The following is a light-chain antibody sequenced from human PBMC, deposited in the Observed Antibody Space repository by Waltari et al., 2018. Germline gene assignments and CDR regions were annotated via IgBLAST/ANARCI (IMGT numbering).Light chain of an antibody. CDR2: SAS. CDR3: QQLNSYPIT. Sequence: IQVTQSPSSLSASVGDRGPLPFRASQGMSRNLAWYQQKQGKAPKILSSSASNLQSGVPLRFSGSGSGTDFTLTISSLQPEDFATYYCQQLNSYPITVGQGTRLEIK. V-gene: IGKV1-9*01. CDR1: QGMSRN. J-gene: IGKJ5*01.